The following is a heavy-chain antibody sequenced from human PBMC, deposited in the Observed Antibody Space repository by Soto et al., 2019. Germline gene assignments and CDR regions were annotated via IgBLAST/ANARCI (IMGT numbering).Heavy chain of an antibody. CDR2: IYPGDSDT. CDR3: ARRGYSYGIYSYGMDV. J-gene: IGHJ6*02. Sequence: PGESLKISCKGSGYSFTSYWIGWVRQMPGKGLEWMGIIYPGDSDTRYSPSFQGQVTISADKSISTAYLQWSSLKASDTAMYYCARRGYSYGIYSYGMDVWGQGTTVTVSS. V-gene: IGHV5-51*01. CDR1: GYSFTSYW. D-gene: IGHD5-18*01.